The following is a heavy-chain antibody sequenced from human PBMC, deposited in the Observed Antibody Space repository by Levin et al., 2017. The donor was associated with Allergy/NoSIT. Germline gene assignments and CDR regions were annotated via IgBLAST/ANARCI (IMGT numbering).Heavy chain of an antibody. D-gene: IGHD5-12*01. J-gene: IGHJ4*02. CDR3: ARDYGGYDSYFDY. CDR1: GFTFSSYG. V-gene: IGHV3-33*01. CDR2: IWYDGSNK. Sequence: GGSLRLSCAASGFTFSSYGMHWVRQAPGKGLEWVAVIWYDGSNKYYADSVKGRFTISRDNSKNTLYLQMNSLRAEDTAVYYCARDYGGYDSYFDYWGQGTLVTVSS.